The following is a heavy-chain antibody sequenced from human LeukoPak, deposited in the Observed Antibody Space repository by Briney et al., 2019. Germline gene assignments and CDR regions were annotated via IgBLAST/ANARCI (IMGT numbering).Heavy chain of an antibody. CDR3: ARDVLTGYGMDV. D-gene: IGHD3-9*01. CDR2: ISYDGSNK. V-gene: IGHV3-30*03. CDR1: GFTFSSYS. J-gene: IGHJ6*02. Sequence: GGSLRLSCAASGFTFSSYSMNWVRQAPGKGLEWVAVISYDGSNKYYADSVKGRFTISRDNSKNTLYLQMDSLRAEDTAVYYCARDVLTGYGMDVWGQGTTVTVSS.